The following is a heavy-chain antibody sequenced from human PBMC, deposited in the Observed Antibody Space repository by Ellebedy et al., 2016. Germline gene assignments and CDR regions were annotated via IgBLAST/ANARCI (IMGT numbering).Heavy chain of an antibody. J-gene: IGHJ4*02. CDR3: AYALSRTWYYGSGRLPPLDY. D-gene: IGHD3-10*01. CDR1: GGSISSYY. CDR2: IYYSGST. Sequence: SETLSLTXPVPGGSISSYYWSWIRQPPGKGLEWIGYIYYSGSTNYNPSLKSRVTISVDTSKNQFSLKLSSVTAADTAVYYCAYALSRTWYYGSGRLPPLDYWGQGTLVTVSS. V-gene: IGHV4-59*12.